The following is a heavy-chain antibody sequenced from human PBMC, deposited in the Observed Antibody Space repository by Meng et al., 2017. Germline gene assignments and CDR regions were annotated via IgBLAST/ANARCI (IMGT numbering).Heavy chain of an antibody. V-gene: IGHV1-69*01. CDR1: GGTFRSYA. CDR3: ASPYCTNGVCSPEY. Sequence: QGRRVQSGCGLKKPGASVKVSCKASGGTFRSYAITWVRQAPGQGAEWTGGIIPIFGTANYAQKFQGRVTITADASTSTAYMELSSLRSEDTAVYYCASPYCTNGVCSPEYWGQGTLVTVSS. J-gene: IGHJ4*02. D-gene: IGHD2-8*01. CDR2: IIPIFGTA.